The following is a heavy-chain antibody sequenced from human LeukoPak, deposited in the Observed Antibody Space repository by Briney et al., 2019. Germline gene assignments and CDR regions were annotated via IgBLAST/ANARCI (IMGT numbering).Heavy chain of an antibody. Sequence: GGSLRLSCAASGFTVSDNYMSWVRQAPGKGLEWVSIIYSGGNTYYADSVKGRFTVSRDNSKNTLYLQMNSQRAEDTAVYYCARVIVGTTTRLDYFDYWGQGTLVTVSS. CDR3: ARVIVGTTTRLDYFDY. CDR2: IYSGGNT. CDR1: GFTVSDNY. V-gene: IGHV3-66*01. D-gene: IGHD1-26*01. J-gene: IGHJ4*02.